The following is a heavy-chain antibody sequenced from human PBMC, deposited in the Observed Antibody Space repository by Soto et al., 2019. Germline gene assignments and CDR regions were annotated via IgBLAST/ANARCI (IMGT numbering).Heavy chain of an antibody. CDR2: VSHDGDYQ. V-gene: IGHV3-30*18. CDR3: AKGTTVTPWRYLDL. Sequence: QEQLVESGGGVVQPGRSLRLSCAAARFRFSSYGMHWVSQAPGKGLEWMAVVSHDGDYQNYADSVKGRFTISRDNSKNTLYLQMGSLRPEDTAVYYCAKGTTVTPWRYLDLWGPGTLVTVSS. J-gene: IGHJ2*01. CDR1: RFRFSSYG. D-gene: IGHD4-17*01.